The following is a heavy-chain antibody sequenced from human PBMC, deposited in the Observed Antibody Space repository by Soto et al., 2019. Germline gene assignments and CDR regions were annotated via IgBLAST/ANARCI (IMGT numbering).Heavy chain of an antibody. V-gene: IGHV1-8*01. J-gene: IGHJ6*02. Sequence: GASVKVSCKASGYTFTSYDINWVRQATGQGLEWMGWMNPNSGNTGYAQKFQGRVTMTRNTSISTAYMELSSLRSEDTAVYYCARREGNYWLGYYYGMDVWGQGTTVTVSS. D-gene: IGHD4-4*01. CDR2: MNPNSGNT. CDR1: GYTFTSYD. CDR3: ARREGNYWLGYYYGMDV.